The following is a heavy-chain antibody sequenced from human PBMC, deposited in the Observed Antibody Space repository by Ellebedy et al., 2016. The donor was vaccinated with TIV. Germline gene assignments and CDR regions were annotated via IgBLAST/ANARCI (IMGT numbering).Heavy chain of an antibody. J-gene: IGHJ6*03. CDR3: ARVHCSITTCDYYYMDV. CDR1: GGSVSRYF. D-gene: IGHD1-1*01. V-gene: IGHV4-4*07. Sequence: SETLSLTXTVSGGSVSRYFWSWIRQPAGKGLGWIGRIFTSGSFNYNPSLMSRVTMSVVTSKNQISLRLNSVTTADTAVYYCARVHCSITTCDYYYMDVWGKGTTVTVSS. CDR2: IFTSGSF.